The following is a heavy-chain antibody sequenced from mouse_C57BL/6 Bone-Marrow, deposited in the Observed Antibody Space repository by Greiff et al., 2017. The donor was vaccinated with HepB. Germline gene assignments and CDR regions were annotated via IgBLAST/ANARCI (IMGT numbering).Heavy chain of an antibody. J-gene: IGHJ4*01. D-gene: IGHD1-1*01. CDR2: INYDGSST. CDR1: GFTFSDYY. CDR3: ARGGGVVAVDY. V-gene: IGHV5-16*01. Sequence: EVKLMESEGGLVQPGSSMKLSCTASGFTFSDYYMAWVRQVPEKGLEWVANINYDGSSTYYLDSLKSRFIISRDNAKNILYLQMSSLKSEDTATYYCARGGGVVAVDYWGQGTSVTVSS.